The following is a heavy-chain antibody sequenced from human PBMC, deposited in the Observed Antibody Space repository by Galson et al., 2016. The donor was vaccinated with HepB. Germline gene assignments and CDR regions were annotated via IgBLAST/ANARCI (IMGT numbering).Heavy chain of an antibody. V-gene: IGHV4-39*02. CDR3: ARETTGDAFDI. Sequence: SETLSLTCTVSGDSLSTTDYYWGWIRQPPGKGLEWIGSVYYGGSTYYTPSLKSRLTMSIDTSKNQFSLKLNSVTAADTAMYYCARETTGDAFDIWGQGTMVTVSS. CDR1: GDSLSTTDYY. J-gene: IGHJ3*02. CDR2: VYYGGST. D-gene: IGHD1-1*01.